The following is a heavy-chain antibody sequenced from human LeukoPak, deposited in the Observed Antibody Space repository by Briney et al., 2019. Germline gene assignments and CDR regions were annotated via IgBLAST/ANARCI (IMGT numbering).Heavy chain of an antibody. D-gene: IGHD3-10*01. Sequence: SETLSLTCAVYGGSFSGYYWSWIRQPPGKGLEWIGEINHSGSTNYNPSLKSRVTMSVDTSKNQFSLKLSSVTAADTAVYYCARGDYYYGSGSYYKAGWFDPWGQGTLVTVSS. CDR2: INHSGST. CDR3: ARGDYYYGSGSYYKAGWFDP. J-gene: IGHJ5*02. V-gene: IGHV4-34*01. CDR1: GGSFSGYY.